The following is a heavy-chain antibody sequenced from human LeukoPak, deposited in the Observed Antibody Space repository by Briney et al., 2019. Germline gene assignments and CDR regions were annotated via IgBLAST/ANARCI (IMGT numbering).Heavy chain of an antibody. CDR1: GFSVHTNY. J-gene: IGHJ4*02. V-gene: IGHV3-74*01. CDR3: ARGLAIRDGYNFGY. CDR2: INSDGSST. Sequence: GGSLRLSCAASGFSVHTNYISWVRQAPGKGLVWVSRINSDGSSTSYADSVKGRFTISRDNAKNTLYLQMNSLRAEDTAVYYCARGLAIRDGYNFGYWGQGTLVTVSS. D-gene: IGHD5-24*01.